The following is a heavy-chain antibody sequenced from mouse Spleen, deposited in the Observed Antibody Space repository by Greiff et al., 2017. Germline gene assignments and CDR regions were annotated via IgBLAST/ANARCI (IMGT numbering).Heavy chain of an antibody. CDR2: IWSGGST. CDR1: GFSFTSYG. V-gene: IGHV2-2*01. D-gene: IGHD2-12*01. J-gene: IGHJ4*01. Sequence: VQLQQSGPGLVQPSQSLSITCTVSGFSFTSYGVHWVRQSPGKGLEWLGVIWSGGSTDYNAAFISRLSISKDNSKSQVFFKMNSLQADDTAIYYCARNFDSYYSYDVPYAMDYWGQGTSVTVSS. CDR3: ARNFDSYYSYDVPYAMDY.